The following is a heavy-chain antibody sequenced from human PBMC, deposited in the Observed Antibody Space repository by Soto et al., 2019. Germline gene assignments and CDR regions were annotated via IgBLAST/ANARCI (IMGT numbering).Heavy chain of an antibody. V-gene: IGHV5-51*01. CDR1: GYSFTSYW. CDR2: IYPGDSDT. J-gene: IGHJ4*02. CDR3: ARFRVVAAKAYYFDY. D-gene: IGHD2-15*01. Sequence: PGESLKISCKGSGYSFTSYWIGWVRQMPGKGLEWMGIIYPGDSDTRYSPSFQGQVTISADKSISTAYLQWSSLKASDTAMYYCARFRVVAAKAYYFDYWGQGTLVTVSS.